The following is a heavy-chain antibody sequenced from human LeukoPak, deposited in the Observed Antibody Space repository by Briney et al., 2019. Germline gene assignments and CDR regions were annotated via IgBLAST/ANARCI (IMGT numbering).Heavy chain of an antibody. CDR3: AIEGEGAYGDYENY. Sequence: APVKVSCKASGGTFSSYAISWVRQAPGQGLEWMGRIIPIFGTANYAQKFQGRVTITTDESTSTAYMELSSLRSEDTAVYYCAIEGEGAYGDYENYWGQGTPVTVSS. J-gene: IGHJ4*02. D-gene: IGHD4-17*01. CDR2: IIPIFGTA. CDR1: GGTFSSYA. V-gene: IGHV1-69*05.